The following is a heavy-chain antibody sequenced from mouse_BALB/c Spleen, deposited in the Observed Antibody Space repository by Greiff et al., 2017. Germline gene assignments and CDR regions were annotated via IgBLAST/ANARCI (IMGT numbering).Heavy chain of an antibody. V-gene: IGHV1-4*02. CDR1: GYTFTSYT. CDR3: ARSGGDRFAY. J-gene: IGHJ3*01. CDR2: INPSSGYT. Sequence: QVQLQQSAAELARPGASVKMSCKASGYTFTSYTMHWVKQRPGQGLEWIGYINPSSGYTEYNQKFKDKTTLTADKSSSTAYMQLSSLTSEDSAVYYCARSGGDRFAYWGQGTLVTVSA. D-gene: IGHD3-3*01.